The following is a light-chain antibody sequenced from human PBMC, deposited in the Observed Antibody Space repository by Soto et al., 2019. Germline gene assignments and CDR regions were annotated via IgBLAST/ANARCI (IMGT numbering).Light chain of an antibody. CDR1: SSDVGGYNY. V-gene: IGLV2-14*01. J-gene: IGLJ2*01. CDR2: DVS. CDR3: SSYTSSSTSHVV. Sequence: QSALTQPASVSGSPGQSITISCTGTSSDVGGYNYVSWYQQHPGKAPKLMIYDVSKRPSGVSNRFSGSKSGNTASLTISGRQAEDEADYYCSSYTSSSTSHVVFGGGTKLTVL.